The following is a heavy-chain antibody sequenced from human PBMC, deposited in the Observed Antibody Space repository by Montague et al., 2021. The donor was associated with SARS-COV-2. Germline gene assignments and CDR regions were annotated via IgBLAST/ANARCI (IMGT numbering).Heavy chain of an antibody. Sequence: SETLSLTCTVSGGSISSPDHYWGWIRQSPGKGLEWIGEINHSGSSNYNPSLKNRVTISVDKSKNQISLRLTSVTAADTATYYCARGQVTIFAVLIMLPAAGAIDVWGQGTTVTVSS. CDR2: INHSGSS. J-gene: IGHJ3*01. D-gene: IGHD3-3*01. CDR3: ARGQVTIFAVLIMLPAAGAIDV. CDR1: GGSISSPDHY. V-gene: IGHV4-39*07.